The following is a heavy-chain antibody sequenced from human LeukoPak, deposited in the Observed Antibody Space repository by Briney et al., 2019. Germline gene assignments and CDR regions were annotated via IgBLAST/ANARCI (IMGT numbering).Heavy chain of an antibody. CDR2: INPNSGGT. V-gene: IGHV1-2*02. D-gene: IGHD2-2*03. Sequence: GASVKVSCTASGYTFTGYYMHWVRQAPGQGLEWMGWINPNSGGTNYAQKFQGRVTMTRDTSISTAYMELSRLRSDDTAVYYCARLGYCSSTSCPGFFDYWGQGTLVTVSS. CDR3: ARLGYCSSTSCPGFFDY. CDR1: GYTFTGYY. J-gene: IGHJ4*02.